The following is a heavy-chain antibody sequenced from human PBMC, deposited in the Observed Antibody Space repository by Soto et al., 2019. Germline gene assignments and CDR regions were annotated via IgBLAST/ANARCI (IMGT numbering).Heavy chain of an antibody. D-gene: IGHD5-12*01. CDR3: ARQAGMGSPYDYFDY. CDR1: GDSISSYGYY. Sequence: QLRLQESGPGLVKPSEPLSLTCTVSGDSISSYGYYWGWIRQSPGKGLEWIAIIRYGDVTFYNPSLKSRVIISLDTPKNQFSLELGSVTAADTAVYYCARQAGMGSPYDYFDYWGQGTLVTVSS. V-gene: IGHV4-39*01. CDR2: IRYGDVT. J-gene: IGHJ4*02.